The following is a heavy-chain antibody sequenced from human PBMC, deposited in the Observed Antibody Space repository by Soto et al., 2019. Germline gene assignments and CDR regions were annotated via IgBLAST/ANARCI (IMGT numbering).Heavy chain of an antibody. Sequence: ASVKVSCKASGFSFTGYYIHWLRQAPGQGLEWMGWINAHSGGTEYAQKFQGRVTLTTDTSIATAYLTLTSLTSDDTALYYCAKDLTRQLAYWLDPWGQGTQVTVSS. J-gene: IGHJ5*02. CDR2: INAHSGGT. V-gene: IGHV1-2*02. D-gene: IGHD6-6*01. CDR1: GFSFTGYY. CDR3: AKDLTRQLAYWLDP.